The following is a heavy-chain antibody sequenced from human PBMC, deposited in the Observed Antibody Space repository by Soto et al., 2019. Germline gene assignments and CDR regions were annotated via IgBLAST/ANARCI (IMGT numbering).Heavy chain of an antibody. CDR3: ASPVYYYDSSAKIDY. Sequence: SETLSLTCTVSGGSISSSSYYWGWIRQPPGKGLEWIGSIYYSGSTYYNPSLKSRVTISVDTSKNQFSLKLSSVTAADTAVYSCASPVYYYDSSAKIDYGAKGTRVPVPS. D-gene: IGHD3-22*01. J-gene: IGHJ4*02. V-gene: IGHV4-39*01. CDR2: IYYSGST. CDR1: GGSISSSSYY.